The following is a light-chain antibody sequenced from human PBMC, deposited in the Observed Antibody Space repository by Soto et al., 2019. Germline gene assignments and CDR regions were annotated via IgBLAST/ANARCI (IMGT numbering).Light chain of an antibody. J-gene: IGKJ1*01. V-gene: IGKV3-15*01. CDR3: QHYNIWPWT. CDR1: QSISRN. CDR2: GAS. Sequence: EIVMTQSPATLSVSPGKRATLSCRASQSISRNLAWYQQKPGQTPRLLIYGASTRATGIPARFSGSGSGTEFTLTISSLQSEDFAVYYCQHYNIWPWTFGQGTKVEI.